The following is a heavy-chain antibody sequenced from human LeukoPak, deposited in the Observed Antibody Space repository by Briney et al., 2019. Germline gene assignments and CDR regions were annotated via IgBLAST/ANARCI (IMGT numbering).Heavy chain of an antibody. J-gene: IGHJ6*03. V-gene: IGHV3-9*01. CDR2: ISWNSDSI. D-gene: IGHD3-3*01. CDR3: ARVGSSYDFWSGYYTFLYYYYYMDV. Sequence: GGSLRLSCAASGFTFADYAMHWVRQAPGKGLEWVSGISWNSDSIGYADSVKGRYTISRDNAKNSLYLQMNSLRAEDTAVYYCARVGSSYDFWSGYYTFLYYYYYMDVWGKGTTVTVSS. CDR1: GFTFADYA.